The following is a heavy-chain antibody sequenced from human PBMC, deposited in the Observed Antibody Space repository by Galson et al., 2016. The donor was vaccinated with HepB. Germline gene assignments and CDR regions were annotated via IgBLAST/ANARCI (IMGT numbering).Heavy chain of an antibody. D-gene: IGHD5-12*01. CDR1: GFTFTDYA. CDR3: ARARGFYDAFNI. CDR2: ISGSGGNA. J-gene: IGHJ3*02. Sequence: SLRLSCAASGFTFTDYAMTWVRQAPGKGLEWVALISGSGGNAYYADSGKRRFAISRDNSRGTLVLQMGSLIAEETAMYYCARARGFYDAFNIWGQGTMVSVSS. V-gene: IGHV3-23*01.